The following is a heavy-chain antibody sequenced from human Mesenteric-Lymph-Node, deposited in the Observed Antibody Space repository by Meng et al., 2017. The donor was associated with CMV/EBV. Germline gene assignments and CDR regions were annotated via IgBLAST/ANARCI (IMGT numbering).Heavy chain of an antibody. CDR3: ARGTRLRRHYYYYGMDV. CDR2: INPNSGGT. V-gene: IGHV1-2*02. J-gene: IGHJ6*02. CDR1: GYTFTGYY. D-gene: IGHD5-12*01. Sequence: ASVKVSCKASGYTFTGYYMHWVRQAPGQGLEWMGWINPNSGGTNYAQKFQGRVTITRNTSISTAYMELSSLRSEDTAVYYCARGTRLRRHYYYYGMDVWGQGTTVTVSS.